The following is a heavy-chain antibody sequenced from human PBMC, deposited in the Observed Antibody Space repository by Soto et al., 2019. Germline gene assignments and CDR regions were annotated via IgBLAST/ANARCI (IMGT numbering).Heavy chain of an antibody. CDR3: ARDMHAGCTDYFDP. CDR1: CCSGTSHH. Sequence: XEALYVICVVSCCSGTSHHCSWLRQFPGQGLQWIAYTSYAGNTNYNPSLQSRVTISLDTSKNQLSIKLTSMTAADTAVYYWARDMHAGCTDYFDP. CDR2: TSYAGNT. J-gene: IGHJ5*02. D-gene: IGHD4-17*01. V-gene: IGHV4-59*02.